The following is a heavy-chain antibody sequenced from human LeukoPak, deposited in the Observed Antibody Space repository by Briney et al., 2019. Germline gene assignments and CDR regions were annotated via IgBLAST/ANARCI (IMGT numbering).Heavy chain of an antibody. CDR1: GGSISTYH. CDR2: MQSTGNS. CDR3: TRDKQHSYGRYFDH. Sequence: SETLSLTCTVSGGSISTYHWNWIRKSPGKGLEWIGYMQSTGNSNYNPSLKSRVTMSVDMSRNQIVLNLSSVTSADTAVYFCTRDKQHSYGRYFDHWGQGTLVTVSS. D-gene: IGHD5-18*01. V-gene: IGHV4-59*01. J-gene: IGHJ4*02.